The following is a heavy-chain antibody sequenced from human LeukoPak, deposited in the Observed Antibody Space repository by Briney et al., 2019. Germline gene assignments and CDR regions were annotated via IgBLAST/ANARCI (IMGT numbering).Heavy chain of an antibody. J-gene: IGHJ5*02. CDR2: IIPIFGTA. CDR1: GGTFSSYA. CDR3: ASEEKVFSSRENGARFEN. Sequence: GSSVKVSCKASGGTFSSYAISWVRQAPGQGLEWSGGIIPIFGTANYAQKFQGRVTITTDESTSTAYMELSRQRSEDTAVYYCASEEKVFSSRENGARFENWGQGTLVTVSS. D-gene: IGHD2-8*01. V-gene: IGHV1-69*05.